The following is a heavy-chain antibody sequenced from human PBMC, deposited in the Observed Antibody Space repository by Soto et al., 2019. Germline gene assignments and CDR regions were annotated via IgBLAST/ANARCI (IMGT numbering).Heavy chain of an antibody. Sequence: QVQLQESGPGLVKPSETLSLTCTVSGASVSGGTYYWTWIRQPPGKGLEWMGYMYSTGSTNYNPSRKSRVTLSQATSKTQFSLKLSSVTAPDTAIYYCARGFWSGYYASWGQGTLVTVSS. J-gene: IGHJ5*02. D-gene: IGHD3-3*01. CDR3: ARGFWSGYYAS. CDR2: MYSTGST. V-gene: IGHV4-61*01. CDR1: GASVSGGTYY.